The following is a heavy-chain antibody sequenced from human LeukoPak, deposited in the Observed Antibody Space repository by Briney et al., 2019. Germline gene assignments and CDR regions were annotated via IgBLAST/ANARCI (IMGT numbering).Heavy chain of an antibody. CDR3: AKIVGDTSGFDY. J-gene: IGHJ4*02. V-gene: IGHV3-23*01. CDR1: GFTFNFYA. D-gene: IGHD3-16*01. CDR2: MSGGGAGT. Sequence: GGSLRLSCAASGFTFNFYAMHWVRQAPGKGLEWVSGMSGGGAGTYYADSVKGRFTISRDNSKNTMYLQMNSLRADDTAVYYCAKIVGDTSGFDYWGQGTLVTVSA.